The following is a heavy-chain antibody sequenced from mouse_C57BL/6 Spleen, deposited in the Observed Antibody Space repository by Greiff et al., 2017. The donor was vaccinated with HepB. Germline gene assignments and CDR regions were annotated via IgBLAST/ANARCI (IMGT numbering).Heavy chain of an antibody. D-gene: IGHD3-2*02. CDR3: ARHEDSSGYGDYYAMDY. Sequence: QVQLQQSGAELVKPGASVKLSCKASGYTFTEYTIHWVKQRSGQGLEWIGWFYPGSGSIKYNEKFKDKATLTADKSSSTVYMERSRLTSEDSAVYFCARHEDSSGYGDYYAMDYWGQGTSVTVSS. J-gene: IGHJ4*01. CDR1: GYTFTEYT. CDR2: FYPGSGSI. V-gene: IGHV1-62-2*01.